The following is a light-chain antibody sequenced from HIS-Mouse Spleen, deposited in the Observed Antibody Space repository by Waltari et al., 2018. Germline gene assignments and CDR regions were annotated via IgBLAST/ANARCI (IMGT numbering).Light chain of an antibody. V-gene: IGLV1-47*01. CDR1: SSNIGSNY. CDR3: AAWDDSLSGWV. Sequence: QSVLTQPPSASGTPGQRVTISCSGSSSNIGSNYVYWYQQLPGTAPKLLIYRNNSRPSGVPDRFSGSKSGTSASLAINGLRSEDEADYYCAAWDDSLSGWVFGGGTKLTVL. J-gene: IGLJ3*02. CDR2: RNN.